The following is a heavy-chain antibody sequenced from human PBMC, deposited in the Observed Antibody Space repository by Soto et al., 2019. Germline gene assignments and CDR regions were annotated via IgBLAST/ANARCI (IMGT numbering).Heavy chain of an antibody. V-gene: IGHV3-74*01. CDR1: GYTFSHYW. CDR3: SYDTFGDKDF. Sequence: GSLGLACSASGYTFSHYWMHWVRQAPGKGPVWVSRVNPYGTITTYADSVKGRFTISRDNAKKTLYLQLNSLGVEDTALYYCSYDTFGDKDFWGQGTQGSVSS. D-gene: IGHD3-9*01. CDR2: VNPYGTIT. J-gene: IGHJ4*02.